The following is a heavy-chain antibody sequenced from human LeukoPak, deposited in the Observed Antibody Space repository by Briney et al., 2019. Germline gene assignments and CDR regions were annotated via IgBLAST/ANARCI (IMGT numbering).Heavy chain of an antibody. D-gene: IGHD3-22*01. V-gene: IGHV4-34*01. CDR3: ARGGNYYDSSGYYSLGY. CDR1: GGSFSGYY. J-gene: IGHJ4*02. CDR2: INHSGST. Sequence: SETLSLTCAVYGGSFSGYYWSWIRQPPGKGLEWIGEINHSGSTNYNPSLKSRGTISVDTSKNQFSLKLSSVTAADTAVYYCARGGNYYDSSGYYSLGYWGQGTLVTVSS.